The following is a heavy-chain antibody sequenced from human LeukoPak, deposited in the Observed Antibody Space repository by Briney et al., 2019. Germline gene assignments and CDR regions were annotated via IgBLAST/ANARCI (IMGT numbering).Heavy chain of an antibody. D-gene: IGHD3-16*01. CDR1: GFTFNKFP. CDR2: MSSNGNIK. J-gene: IGHJ4*02. CDR3: ERGDGGEVDH. Sequence: PGRSLRLSCAASGFTFNKFPMHWVRQAPGKGLEYMSAMSSNGNIKNYADSVKGRFTISRGNSKNTLYLQMNSLGPEDAAVYYCERGDGGEVDHWGQGTLVTVSS. V-gene: IGHV3-30-3*01.